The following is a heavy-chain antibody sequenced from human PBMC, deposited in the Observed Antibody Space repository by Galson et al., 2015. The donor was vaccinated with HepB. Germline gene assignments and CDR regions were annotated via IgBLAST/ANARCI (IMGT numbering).Heavy chain of an antibody. CDR2: ITNDGSYT. CDR3: ARDGGHYSLDY. CDR1: GVPISTRS. J-gene: IGHJ4*02. D-gene: IGHD4-11*01. Sequence: SLRLSCAASGVPISTRSVHWVRQAPGKGLEWVALITNDGSYTHYVDSVKGRFTSSRDNSKDTVYLQMNGLRTEDTAVYYCARDGGHYSLDYWGQGTLVTVSS. V-gene: IGHV3-30-3*01.